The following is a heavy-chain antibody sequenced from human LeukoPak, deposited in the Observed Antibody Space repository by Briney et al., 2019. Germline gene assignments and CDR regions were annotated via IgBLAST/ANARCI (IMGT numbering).Heavy chain of an antibody. Sequence: PGRSLRLSCAASGFTFSSYGMHWVRQAPGKGLEWVAFIRYDGSNKYYADSVKGRFTISRDNSKNTLYLQMNSLRAEDTAVYYCAKDWTAMVITYYFDYWGQGTLVTVSS. J-gene: IGHJ4*02. CDR1: GFTFSSYG. CDR2: IRYDGSNK. V-gene: IGHV3-30*02. D-gene: IGHD5-18*01. CDR3: AKDWTAMVITYYFDY.